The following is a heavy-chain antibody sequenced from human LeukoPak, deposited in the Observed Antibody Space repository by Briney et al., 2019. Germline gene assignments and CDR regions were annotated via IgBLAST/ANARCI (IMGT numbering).Heavy chain of an antibody. Sequence: GGSLRLSCAASGFTFSSYAMHWVRQAPGKGLEWVAVISYDGSNEYYADSVKGRFTISRDSSKNTLYLQMNSLRAEDTAVYYCARGSSGWYISGMDVWGQGTTVTVSS. CDR3: ARGSSGWYISGMDV. J-gene: IGHJ6*02. V-gene: IGHV3-30-3*01. CDR2: ISYDGSNE. CDR1: GFTFSSYA. D-gene: IGHD6-19*01.